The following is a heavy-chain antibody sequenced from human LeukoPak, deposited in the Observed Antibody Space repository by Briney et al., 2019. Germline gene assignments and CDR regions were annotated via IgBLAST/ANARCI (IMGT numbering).Heavy chain of an antibody. CDR1: GGSISSSSYY. CDR3: ARHYGDYYYYYMDV. V-gene: IGHV4-39*01. Sequence: SETLSLTCTVSGGSISSSSYYWGWIRQPPGKGLEWIGSIYYSGSTYYNPSLKSRVTISVDTSRNQFSLKLSSVTAADTAVYYCARHYGDYYYYYMDVWGKGTTVTISS. D-gene: IGHD4-17*01. J-gene: IGHJ6*03. CDR2: IYYSGST.